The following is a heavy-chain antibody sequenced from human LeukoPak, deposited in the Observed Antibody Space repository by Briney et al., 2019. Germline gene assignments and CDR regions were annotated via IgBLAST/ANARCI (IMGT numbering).Heavy chain of an antibody. CDR2: LYSGGTT. V-gene: IGHV3-53*05. CDR1: GFTVSSNF. J-gene: IGHJ4*02. Sequence: GGSLRLSCAASGFTVSSNFLNWVRQVPGKGLERVSVLYSGGTTFYADSVKGRFTISRDNSKNMLYLQMNSLRAEDTAVYYCASPSPGGGAAGLFDYWGQGTLVTVSS. CDR3: ASPSPGGGAAGLFDY. D-gene: IGHD6-13*01.